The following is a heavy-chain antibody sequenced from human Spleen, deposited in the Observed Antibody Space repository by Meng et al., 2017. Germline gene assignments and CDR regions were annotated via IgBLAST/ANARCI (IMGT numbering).Heavy chain of an antibody. D-gene: IGHD4-17*01. CDR3: ARCDYGDPTHFDY. CDR2: IYSDESIT. V-gene: IGHV3-74*02. Sequence: EVQLVGAGGGLVKPGGSLRLSCAASGFTFSDYYMSWIRQPPGKGLVRVSRIYSDESITSYADSVRGRFTISRDNAKNTLYLQMSSLRAEDTAVYYCARCDYGDPTHFDYWGQGTLVTVSS. CDR1: GFTFSDYY. J-gene: IGHJ4*02.